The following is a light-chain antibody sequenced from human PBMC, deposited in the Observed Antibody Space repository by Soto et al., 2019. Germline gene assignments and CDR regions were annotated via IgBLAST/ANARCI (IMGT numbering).Light chain of an antibody. V-gene: IGKV3-11*01. CDR1: QSVSSY. CDR2: DAS. CDR3: QQRSNWTPVT. J-gene: IGKJ3*01. Sequence: EIVLTQSPATLSLSPGERATLSCRASQSVSSYLAWYQQKPVQAPRLLIYDASNRATGIPARFSGSGSGTDFTLTISSLEPEDFAVYYCQQRSNWTPVTFGPGTKVDIK.